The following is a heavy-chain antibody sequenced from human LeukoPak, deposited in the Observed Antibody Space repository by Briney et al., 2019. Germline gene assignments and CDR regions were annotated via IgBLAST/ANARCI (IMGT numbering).Heavy chain of an antibody. Sequence: ASVKVSCKASGYTFTGYYMHWVRQAPGQGLEWMGRINPNSGGTNYAQKFQGRVTMTRDTPISTAYMELSRLRSDDTAVYYCARGYPNYYYYYYMDVWGKGTTVTVSS. V-gene: IGHV1-2*06. CDR3: ARGYPNYYYYYYMDV. J-gene: IGHJ6*03. CDR2: INPNSGGT. CDR1: GYTFTGYY. D-gene: IGHD1-26*01.